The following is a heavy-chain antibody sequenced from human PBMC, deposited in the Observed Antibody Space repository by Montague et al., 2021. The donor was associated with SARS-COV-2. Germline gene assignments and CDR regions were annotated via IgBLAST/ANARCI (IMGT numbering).Heavy chain of an antibody. J-gene: IGHJ6*02. D-gene: IGHD1-7*01. V-gene: IGHV4-61*02. CDR1: GGSISSGSYY. Sequence: TLSLTCTVSGGSISSGSYYWSWIRQPAGKGLEWIGRIYTSGSTNYNPSLKSRVSMLVDTSKNQLSLKLSSVTAADTAIYYCARARITGTTKDYYGMDVWDQGTTVTVS. CDR3: ARARITGTTKDYYGMDV. CDR2: IYTSGST.